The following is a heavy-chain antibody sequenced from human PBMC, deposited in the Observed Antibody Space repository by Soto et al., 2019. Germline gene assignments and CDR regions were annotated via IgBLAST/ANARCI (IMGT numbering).Heavy chain of an antibody. CDR2: ISGSGGST. CDR1: GFTFSSYA. J-gene: IGHJ6*02. Sequence: GGSLRLSCAASGFTFSSYAMSWVRQAPRKGLEWVSAISGSGGSTYYADSVKGRFTISRDNSKNTLYLQMNSLRAEDTAVYYCAKDPRYCSSTSCSPRYYYYGMDVWGQGTTVTVSS. V-gene: IGHV3-23*01. D-gene: IGHD2-2*01. CDR3: AKDPRYCSSTSCSPRYYYYGMDV.